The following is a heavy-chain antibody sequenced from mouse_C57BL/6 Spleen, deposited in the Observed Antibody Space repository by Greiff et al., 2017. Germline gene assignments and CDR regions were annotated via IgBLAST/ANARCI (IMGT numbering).Heavy chain of an antibody. CDR2: ISDGGSYT. V-gene: IGHV5-4*01. CDR1: GFTFSSYA. Sequence: EVQRVESGGGLVKPGGSLKLSCAASGFTFSSYAMSWVRQTPDKRLEWVATISDGGSYTYYPDNVKGRFTISRDNAKNNLYLQMSHLKSEDTAMYYCARENYSGGFAYWGQGTLVTVSA. D-gene: IGHD2-12*01. J-gene: IGHJ3*01. CDR3: ARENYSGGFAY.